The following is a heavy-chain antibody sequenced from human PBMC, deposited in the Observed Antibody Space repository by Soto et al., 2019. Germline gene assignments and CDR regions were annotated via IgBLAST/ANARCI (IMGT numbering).Heavy chain of an antibody. V-gene: IGHV1-69*01. CDR3: ARDSIFGVVIRGIDYYYGMDV. Sequence: QVQLVQSGAEVKKPGSSVKVSCKASGGTFSNYAISWVRQAPGQGLEWMGGIIPIFGRTNYAQKFQGRVTITADESTSTAYMELSSLRSEDTAVYYCARDSIFGVVIRGIDYYYGMDVCGQGTTVTVSS. J-gene: IGHJ6*02. CDR1: GGTFSNYA. CDR2: IIPIFGRT. D-gene: IGHD3-3*01.